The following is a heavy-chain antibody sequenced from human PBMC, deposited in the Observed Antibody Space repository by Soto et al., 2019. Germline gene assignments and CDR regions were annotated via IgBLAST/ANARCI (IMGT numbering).Heavy chain of an antibody. V-gene: IGHV4-31*03. J-gene: IGHJ6*02. CDR2: IYYSGST. CDR1: GGSISSGGYY. Sequence: QVQLQESGPGLVKPSQTLSLTCTVSGGSISSGGYYWSWIRQHPGKGLEWIGYIYYSGSTHYNPSLTSRVTISVATSKNQVSLKLSSVTAADTAVYYWAREERGGYYYYYYGMDVWGQGTTVTVSS. CDR3: AREERGGYYYYYYGMDV. D-gene: IGHD2-15*01.